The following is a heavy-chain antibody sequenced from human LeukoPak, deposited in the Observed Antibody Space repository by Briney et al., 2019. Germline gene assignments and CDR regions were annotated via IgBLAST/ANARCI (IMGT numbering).Heavy chain of an antibody. CDR2: IIPIFGTA. Sequence: ASVKVSFKSSGGTFSSYAISWVRQAPGQGLEWMGGIIPIFGTANYAQKFQGRVTITTDESTSTAYMELSSLRSEDTAVYHCAREVEMATSDAFDIWGQGTTVTVSS. CDR3: AREVEMATSDAFDI. J-gene: IGHJ3*02. D-gene: IGHD5-24*01. V-gene: IGHV1-69*05. CDR1: GGTFSSYA.